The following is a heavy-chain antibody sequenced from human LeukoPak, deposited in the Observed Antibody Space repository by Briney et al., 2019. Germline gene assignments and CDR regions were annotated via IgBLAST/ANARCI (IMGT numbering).Heavy chain of an antibody. Sequence: GGALRLSCAASGFTFSSDLMSWGREAPGKGLGWGANIKQDGSEKYYVDSVKGRFTISRDNAKNPLYLQMTSLRAEDTAVYYCARDRDCSSTSCYVEDDAFDIWGQGTMVTVSS. CDR2: IKQDGSEK. V-gene: IGHV3-7*01. D-gene: IGHD2-2*01. J-gene: IGHJ3*02. CDR1: GFTFSSDL. CDR3: ARDRDCSSTSCYVEDDAFDI.